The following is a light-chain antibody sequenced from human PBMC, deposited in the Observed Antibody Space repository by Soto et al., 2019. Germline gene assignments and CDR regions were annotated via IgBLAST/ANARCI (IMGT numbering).Light chain of an antibody. CDR1: SSDVGAYNY. J-gene: IGLJ1*01. CDR2: EVR. CDR3: SSYRSSTTFV. V-gene: IGLV2-14*01. Sequence: QSTLTQPPSVSLSPGQSITMSCSGTSSDVGAYNYVSWYQQYPGKAPKVIIFEVRKRPSGVSNRFSGSKSGDTASLTISGLQAEDEADYYCSSYRSSTTFVFGTGTKVTVL.